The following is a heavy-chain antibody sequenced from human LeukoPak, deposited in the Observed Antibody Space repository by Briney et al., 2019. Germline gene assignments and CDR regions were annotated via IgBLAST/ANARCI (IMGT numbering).Heavy chain of an antibody. CDR3: ARDVYGGNSQHYFDY. V-gene: IGHV4-4*07. CDR1: GGSFSGYY. D-gene: IGHD4-23*01. CDR2: IYTSGST. Sequence: KASETLSLTCAVYGGSFSGYYWSWIRQPAGKGLEWIGRIYTSGSTNYNPSLKSRVTISVDTSKNQFSLKLSSVTAADTAVYYCARDVYGGNSQHYFDYWGQGTLVTVPS. J-gene: IGHJ4*02.